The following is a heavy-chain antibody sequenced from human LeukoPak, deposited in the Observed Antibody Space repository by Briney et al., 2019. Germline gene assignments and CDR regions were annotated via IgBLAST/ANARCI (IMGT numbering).Heavy chain of an antibody. CDR3: ARAYGDSTYYYYGMDV. CDR2: IYPGDSDT. Sequence: GESLKISCKGSGYSFTSYWIGWVRQMPGKGLEWMGIIYPGDSDTRYSPSFQGQVTISADKSISTAYLQWGSLKASDTAMYYCARAYGDSTYYYYGMDVWGQGTTVTVSS. J-gene: IGHJ6*02. V-gene: IGHV5-51*01. CDR1: GYSFTSYW. D-gene: IGHD4-17*01.